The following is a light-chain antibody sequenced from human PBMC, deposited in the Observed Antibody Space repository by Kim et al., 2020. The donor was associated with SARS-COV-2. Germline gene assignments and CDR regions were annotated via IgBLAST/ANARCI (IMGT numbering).Light chain of an antibody. J-gene: IGLJ2*01. V-gene: IGLV2-14*04. Sequence: SITDAISRPSSAFGAYKDVAWSRQHPDKAIKLVVCGVYNRPRGISNDFSGSRSGNTASLTISGLQAEDEATYYFSSCISGTVVFGGGTQLTVL. CDR2: GVY. CDR3: SSCISGTVV. CDR1: SSAFGAYKD.